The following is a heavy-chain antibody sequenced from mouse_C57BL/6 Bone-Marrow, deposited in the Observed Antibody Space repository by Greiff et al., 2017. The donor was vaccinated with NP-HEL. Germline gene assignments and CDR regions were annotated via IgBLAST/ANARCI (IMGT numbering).Heavy chain of an antibody. CDR3: ARTEYAMDY. Sequence: EVKLVESGGGLVQPGGSLKLSCAASGFTFSDYYMYWVRQTPEKRLEWVAYISNGGGSTYYPETVKGRFTISRDNAKNTLYLQMSRLKSEDTAMYYCARTEYAMDYWGQGTSVTVSS. D-gene: IGHD3-2*01. CDR1: GFTFSDYY. CDR2: ISNGGGST. V-gene: IGHV5-12*01. J-gene: IGHJ4*01.